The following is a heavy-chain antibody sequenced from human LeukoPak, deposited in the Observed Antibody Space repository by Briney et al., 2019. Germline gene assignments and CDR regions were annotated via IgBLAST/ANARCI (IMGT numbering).Heavy chain of an antibody. CDR2: IYRGGST. D-gene: IGHD3-22*01. CDR3: ARDRGAYLYETGY. Sequence: GGSLRLSCAASGFSVSSNYMNWVRQAPGKGLEWVSVIYRGGSTYYADSVKGRFTISRDNSKNTLYLQMNSLRAEDTAVYYCARDRGAYLYETGYWGQGTLVTVSS. V-gene: IGHV3-66*01. CDR1: GFSVSSNY. J-gene: IGHJ4*02.